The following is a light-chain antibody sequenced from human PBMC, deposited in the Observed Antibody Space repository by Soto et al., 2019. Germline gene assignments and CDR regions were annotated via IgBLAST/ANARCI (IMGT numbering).Light chain of an antibody. CDR1: RSVSSN. V-gene: IGKV3-15*01. CDR3: QQYNNWWT. J-gene: IGKJ1*01. CDR2: GAS. Sequence: EIVMTHSPATLSVSPGGRATLSCTASRSVSSNLAWYQQKPGQAPRLLIYGASTRATGIPARFSGSGSGTEFTLTISSLQSEDFAVYYCQQYNNWWTFGQGTKVDIK.